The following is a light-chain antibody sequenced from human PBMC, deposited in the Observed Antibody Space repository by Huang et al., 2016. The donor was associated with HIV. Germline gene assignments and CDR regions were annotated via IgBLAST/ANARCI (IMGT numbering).Light chain of an antibody. J-gene: IGKJ4*01. CDR3: QQYGSSPLT. CDR1: QSVSGSY. CDR2: GAS. V-gene: IGKV3-20*01. Sequence: EIVLTQSPGTLSLSPGERANLSCRASQSVSGSYLAWYQQKPGQAPRRLIYGASSRATGIPDRFSGSGSGTDFTLTISRLEPEDFAVYYCQQYGSSPLTFGGGTKVEIK.